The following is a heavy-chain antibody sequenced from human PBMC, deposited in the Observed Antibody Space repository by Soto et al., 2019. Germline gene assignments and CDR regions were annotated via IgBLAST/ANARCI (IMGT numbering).Heavy chain of an antibody. CDR1: GYSFTTYW. CDR2: IYPTDSDT. CDR3: ARTVREQWLADY. V-gene: IGHV5-51*01. Sequence: GESLKISCKGSGYSFTTYWIGWVRQMPGKGLEWMGIIYPTDSDTRYSPSFQGQVTISADKSISTAYLPWSSLKASDTAMYYCARTVREQWLADYWGRGTLVTVSS. D-gene: IGHD6-19*01. J-gene: IGHJ4*02.